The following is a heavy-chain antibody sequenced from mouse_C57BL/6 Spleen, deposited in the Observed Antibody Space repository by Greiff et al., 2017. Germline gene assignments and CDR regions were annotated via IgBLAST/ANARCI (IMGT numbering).Heavy chain of an antibody. CDR2: INPSTGGT. V-gene: IGHV1-42*01. D-gene: IGHD1-1*01. Sequence: EVKLQESGPELVKPGASVKISCKASGYSFTGYYMNWVKQSPEKSLEWIGEINPSTGGTTYNQKFKAKATLTVDKSSSTAYMQLKSLTSEDSAVYYCARGGSSYDYYAMDYWGQGTSVTVSS. CDR1: GYSFTGYY. J-gene: IGHJ4*01. CDR3: ARGGSSYDYYAMDY.